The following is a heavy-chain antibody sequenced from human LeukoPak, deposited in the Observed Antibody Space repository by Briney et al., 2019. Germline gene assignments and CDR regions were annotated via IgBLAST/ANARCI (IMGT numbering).Heavy chain of an antibody. CDR3: AKEGFYCSGGSCYSFYYYYMDV. V-gene: IGHV3-23*01. CDR1: GFAFSNYG. CDR2: ITGSGGTT. J-gene: IGHJ6*03. Sequence: GGSLRLSCAASGFAFSNYGMNWVRQAPGKGLEWVSGITGSGGTTYYADSVKGRFTISRDNSKNTLYLQMNSLRAEDTAVYYCAKEGFYCSGGSCYSFYYYYMDVWGKGTTVTVSS. D-gene: IGHD2-15*01.